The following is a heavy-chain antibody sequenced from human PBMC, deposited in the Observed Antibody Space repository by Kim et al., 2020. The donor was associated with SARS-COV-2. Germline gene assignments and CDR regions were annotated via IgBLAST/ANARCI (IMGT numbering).Heavy chain of an antibody. CDR1: GFTFSSYA. CDR3: AREGDILTGSDAFDI. CDR2: ISYDGSNK. V-gene: IGHV3-30-3*01. Sequence: GGSLRLSCAASGFTFSSYAMHWVRQAPGKGLEWVAVISYDGSNKYYADSVKGRFTISRDNSKNTLYLQINSLRAEDTAVYYCAREGDILTGSDAFDIWGQGTMVTVSS. D-gene: IGHD3-9*01. J-gene: IGHJ3*02.